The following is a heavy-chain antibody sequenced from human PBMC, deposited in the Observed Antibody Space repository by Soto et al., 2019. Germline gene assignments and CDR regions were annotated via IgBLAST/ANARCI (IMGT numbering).Heavy chain of an antibody. CDR3: ARADPYYDFWSGYSGDWFDP. V-gene: IGHV4-59*01. J-gene: IGHJ5*02. D-gene: IGHD3-3*01. CDR1: GGSIRSYW. CDR2: IYNSGST. Sequence: EALSLTCTGCGGSIRSYWWTWIRQPPGEGLEWIGYIYNSGSTNYNPSLKSRVTISVDTSKNQFSLKLSSVTAADTAVYYCARADPYYDFWSGYSGDWFDPWGQGTLVTVSS.